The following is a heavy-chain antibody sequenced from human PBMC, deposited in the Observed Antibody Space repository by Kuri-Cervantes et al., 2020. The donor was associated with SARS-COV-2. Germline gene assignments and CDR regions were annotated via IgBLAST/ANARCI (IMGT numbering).Heavy chain of an antibody. V-gene: IGHV3-30-3*01. J-gene: IGHJ6*03. CDR1: GFTFSSYA. CDR2: ISYDGSNK. D-gene: IGHD3-9*01. CDR3: ARFFDDPLSILTGYLSGYMDV. Sequence: GGSLRLSCAASGFTFSSYAMHWVRQAPGKGLEWVAVISYDGSNKYYADSVKGRFTISRDNSKNTLYLQMNSLRAEDTAVYYCARFFDDPLSILTGYLSGYMDVWGTGTTVTVSS.